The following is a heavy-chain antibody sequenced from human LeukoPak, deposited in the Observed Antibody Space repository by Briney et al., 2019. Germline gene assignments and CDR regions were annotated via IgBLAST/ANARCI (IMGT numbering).Heavy chain of an antibody. D-gene: IGHD3-10*01. V-gene: IGHV3-15*01. CDR2: VKSKTDGGTT. CDR1: GFTFSSAW. CDR3: TSYPSYYGSGSRLYYFDY. Sequence: GGSLRLSCAASGFTFSSAWMSWVRQAPGKGLEWVGRVKSKTDGGTTDYAAPVKGRFTISRDDSKNTLYLQMNSLKTEDTAVYYCTSYPSYYGSGSRLYYFDYWGQGTLVTVSS. J-gene: IGHJ4*02.